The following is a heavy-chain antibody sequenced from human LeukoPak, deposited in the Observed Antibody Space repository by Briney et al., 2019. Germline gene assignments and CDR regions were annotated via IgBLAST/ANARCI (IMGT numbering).Heavy chain of an antibody. D-gene: IGHD3-22*01. CDR1: GGSLSDYY. CDR2: INHSGRT. CDR3: ARGGERYYYESSGYYPEYFHH. Sequence: SETLSLTCVVYGGSLSDYYWTWIRQPPEKGLEWIGEINHSGRTKYNPSLMSRVTISVDTSKNQFSLKLSSVTAADTAVYYCARGGERYYYESSGYYPEYFHHWGQGTLVTVSS. J-gene: IGHJ1*01. V-gene: IGHV4-34*01.